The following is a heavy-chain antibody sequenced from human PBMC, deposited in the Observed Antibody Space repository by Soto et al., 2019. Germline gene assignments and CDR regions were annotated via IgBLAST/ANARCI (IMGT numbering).Heavy chain of an antibody. CDR2: MSSSNTI. D-gene: IGHD3-10*01. CDR1: GFTFSSYS. V-gene: IGHV3-48*02. Sequence: EVRLMESGGGFVQPGGSLRLSCAASGFTFSSYSMNWVRQAPGKGLEWVSYMSSSNTIYYADSVKGRFTISRDNAKNSLSLQMASLRDEDTAVYYCARGSKGSGSYSYYYYGMDVWGQGTTVTVSS. CDR3: ARGSKGSGSYSYYYYGMDV. J-gene: IGHJ6*02.